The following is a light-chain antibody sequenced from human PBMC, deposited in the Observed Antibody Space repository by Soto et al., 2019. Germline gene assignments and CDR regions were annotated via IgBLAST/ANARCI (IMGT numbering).Light chain of an antibody. V-gene: IGLV2-23*02. CDR1: NSDVGSFDL. Sequence: QSVLTQPASVSGSPGQSITISCTGSNSDVGSFDLVSWFQQYPGKAPKLILYEVSKRPLGVSNRFSGSKSGYTASLTISGLQAEDEGDYYSCSYADYTSLLVFGTGTKVTV. J-gene: IGLJ1*01. CDR3: CSYADYTSLLV. CDR2: EVS.